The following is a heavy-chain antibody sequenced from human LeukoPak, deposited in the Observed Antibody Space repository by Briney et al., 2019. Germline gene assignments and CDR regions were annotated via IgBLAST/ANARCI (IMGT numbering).Heavy chain of an antibody. V-gene: IGHV4-4*07. CDR2: IYTSGST. CDR3: ARLSNRDSGSYFYFDY. Sequence: SETLSLTCTVSGGSISSYYWSWIRQPAGKGLEWIGRIYTSGSTNYNPSLKSRVTISVDKSKNQFSLKLSSVTAADTAVYYCARLSNRDSGSYFYFDYWGQGTLVTVSS. CDR1: GGSISSYY. D-gene: IGHD1-26*01. J-gene: IGHJ4*02.